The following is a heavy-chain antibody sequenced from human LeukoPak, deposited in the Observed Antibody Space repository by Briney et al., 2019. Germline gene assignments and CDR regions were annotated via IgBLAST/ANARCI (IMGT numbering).Heavy chain of an antibody. D-gene: IGHD6-13*01. Sequence: GGSLRLSCAASGFTFSSYAMSWVRQAPGKGLEWVSGISGSGGSKYYADSVKGRFTISRDNSKNTLYLQMNSLRAEETAVYYCAKGTYSSPPPGYFDYWGQGTLVTVSS. V-gene: IGHV3-23*01. CDR1: GFTFSSYA. J-gene: IGHJ4*02. CDR2: ISGSGGSK. CDR3: AKGTYSSPPPGYFDY.